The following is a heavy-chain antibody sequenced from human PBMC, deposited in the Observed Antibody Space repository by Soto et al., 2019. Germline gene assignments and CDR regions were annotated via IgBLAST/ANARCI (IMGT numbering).Heavy chain of an antibody. CDR1: GFTFSNYA. V-gene: IGHV3-23*01. CDR2: ISGDGGYT. D-gene: IGHD6-19*01. CDR3: ARDFHYSSGCNVF. Sequence: PGGSLRLSCAASGFTFSNYAMSWVRQTPGKGLQWVSAISGDGGYTYYADSVKGRFTISRDNSKKTLYLRMDSLRAEDTAMYYCARDFHYSSGCNVFWGQGTLVTVSS. J-gene: IGHJ4*01.